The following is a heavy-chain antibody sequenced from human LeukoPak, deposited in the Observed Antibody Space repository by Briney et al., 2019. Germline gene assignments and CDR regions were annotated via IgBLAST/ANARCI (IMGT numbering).Heavy chain of an antibody. CDR3: ARLRGSSYPFGR. V-gene: IGHV4-59*08. D-gene: IGHD6-13*01. Sequence: PSETLSLTCTVSGGSISSYYWCWIRQPPGKGLEWIGYIYYSGSTNYNPSLKSRVTISVDTSKNQFSLKLSSVTATDTAVYYCARLRGSSYPFGRWGQGTLVTVSS. CDR2: IYYSGST. J-gene: IGHJ5*02. CDR1: GGSISSYY.